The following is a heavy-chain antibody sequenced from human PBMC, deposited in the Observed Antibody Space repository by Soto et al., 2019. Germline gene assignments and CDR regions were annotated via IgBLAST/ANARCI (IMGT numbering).Heavy chain of an antibody. CDR2: IIPIFGTA. Sequence: GASVKVSCKASGGIFSSYAISWVRQAPGQGLEWMGGIIPIFGTANYAQKFQGRVTITADESTSTAYMELSSLRSEDTAVYYCARFLGSGWYRWAELYYYYGMDVWGQGTTVTVSS. J-gene: IGHJ6*02. CDR1: GGIFSSYA. V-gene: IGHV1-69*13. CDR3: ARFLGSGWYRWAELYYYYGMDV. D-gene: IGHD6-19*01.